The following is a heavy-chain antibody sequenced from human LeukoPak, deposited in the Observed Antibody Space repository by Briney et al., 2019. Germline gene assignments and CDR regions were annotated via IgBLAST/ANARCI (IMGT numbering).Heavy chain of an antibody. CDR1: GYSISSGYY. CDR3: ARDGGMIVVGSGAFGI. J-gene: IGHJ3*02. CDR2: IYHSGST. D-gene: IGHD3-22*01. Sequence: SETLSLTCTVSGYSISSGYYWGWIRQPPGKGLEWIGSIYHSGSTYYNPSLKSRVTISVDTSKNQFSLKLSSVTAADTAVYSCARDGGMIVVGSGAFGIWGQGTMVTVSS. V-gene: IGHV4-38-2*02.